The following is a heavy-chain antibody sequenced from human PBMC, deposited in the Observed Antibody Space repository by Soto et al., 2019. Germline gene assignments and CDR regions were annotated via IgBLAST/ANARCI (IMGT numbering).Heavy chain of an antibody. CDR1: GFTFSSYG. D-gene: IGHD6-13*01. J-gene: IGHJ6*02. CDR3: ARDLEYSSSWQTTYYYYGMDV. Sequence: GGSLRLSCAASGFTFSSYGMHWVRQAPGKGLEWVAVIWYDGSNKYYADSVKGRFTISRDNSKNTLYLQMNSLRAEDTAVYYCARDLEYSSSWQTTYYYYGMDVWGQGTTVTVSS. CDR2: IWYDGSNK. V-gene: IGHV3-33*01.